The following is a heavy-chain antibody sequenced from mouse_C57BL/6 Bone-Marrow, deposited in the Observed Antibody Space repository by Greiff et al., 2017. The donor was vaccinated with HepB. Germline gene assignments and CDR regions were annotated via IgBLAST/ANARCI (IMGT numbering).Heavy chain of an antibody. D-gene: IGHD1-1*01. CDR2: IDPENGDT. CDR1: GFNIKDDY. CDR3: TTSYGSISAY. Sequence: VQLKESGAELVRPGASVKLSCTASGFNIKDDYMHWVKQRPEQGLEWIGWIDPENGDTEYASKFQGKATITADTSSNTAYLQLSSLTSEDTAVYYCTTSYGSISAYWGQGTLVTVSA. J-gene: IGHJ3*01. V-gene: IGHV14-4*01.